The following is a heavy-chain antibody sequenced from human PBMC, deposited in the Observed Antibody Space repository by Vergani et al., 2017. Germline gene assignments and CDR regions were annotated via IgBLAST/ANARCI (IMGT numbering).Heavy chain of an antibody. CDR2: MNPNSGNT. CDR3: ARDRVGSSRYGPAYYMDV. CDR1: GYTFSSYD. D-gene: IGHD6-13*01. J-gene: IGHJ6*03. V-gene: IGHV1-8*01. Sequence: QVQLVQSGAEVKKPGASVKVSCKASGYTFSSYDINWVRQATGQGLEWMGWMNPNSGNTGYAQKFQGRVTMTRNTSLRTAYMELSSLRSEDTAVYYCARDRVGSSRYGPAYYMDVWGKGTTVTVSS.